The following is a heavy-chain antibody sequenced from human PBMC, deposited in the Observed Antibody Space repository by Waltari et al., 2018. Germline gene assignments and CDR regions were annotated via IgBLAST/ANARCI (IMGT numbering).Heavy chain of an antibody. CDR2: IIPILGIA. D-gene: IGHD1-20*01. CDR1: GGTFSSYA. CDR3: ASRNPLVVITGTTFFGWFDP. V-gene: IGHV1-69*04. J-gene: IGHJ5*02. Sequence: QVQLVQSGAEVKKPGSSVKVSCKASGGTFSSYAISWVRQAPGQGLEWMGGIIPILGIANYAQKCQGRVTITADESTSTAYMELSSLRSEDTAVYYCASRNPLVVITGTTFFGWFDPWGQGTLVTVSS.